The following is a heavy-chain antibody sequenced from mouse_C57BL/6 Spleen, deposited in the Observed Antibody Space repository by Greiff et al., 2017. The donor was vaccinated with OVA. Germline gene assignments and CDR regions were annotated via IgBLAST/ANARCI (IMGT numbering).Heavy chain of an antibody. V-gene: IGHV5-4*03. CDR1: GFTFSSYA. CDR2: ISDGGSYT. D-gene: IGHD2-4*01. J-gene: IGHJ1*03. Sequence: EVKLQESGGGLVKPGGSLKLSCAASGFTFSSYAMSWVRQTPEKRLEWVATISDGGSYTYYPDNVKGRFTISRDNAKNNLYLQMSHLKSEDTAMYYCARVGITTDFDVWGTGTTVTVSS. CDR3: ARVGITTDFDV.